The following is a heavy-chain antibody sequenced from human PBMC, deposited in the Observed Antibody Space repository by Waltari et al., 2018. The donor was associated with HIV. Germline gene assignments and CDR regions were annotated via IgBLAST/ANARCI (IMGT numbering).Heavy chain of an antibody. D-gene: IGHD5-12*01. J-gene: IGHJ5*02. CDR1: GGSISSSSYY. CDR2: IYYSGST. V-gene: IGHV4-39*07. CDR3: ARDFIVATITGNWFDP. Sequence: QLQLQESGPGLVKPSETLSLTCTVSGGSISSSSYYWGWIRQPPGKGLEWIGSIYYSGSTYYNPSLKSRVTISVDTSKNQFSLKLSSVTAADTAVYYCARDFIVATITGNWFDPWGQGTLVTVSS.